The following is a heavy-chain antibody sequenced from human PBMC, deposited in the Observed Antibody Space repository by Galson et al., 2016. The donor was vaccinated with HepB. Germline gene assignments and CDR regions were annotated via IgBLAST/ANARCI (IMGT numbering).Heavy chain of an antibody. CDR2: VYRGKT. D-gene: IGHD4-11*01. V-gene: IGHV4-39*01. J-gene: IGHJ4*02. CDR1: DGSIRSSSFS. CDR3: ARAGLLTKASFDC. Sequence: SETLSLTCTVSDGSIRSSSFSWGWIRQPPGKGLEWIGTVYRGKTYYNPSLEGRVTISAGMPTYLLSLKLTSLTAADTAVYYCARAGLLTKASFDCWGQGTLVAVSS.